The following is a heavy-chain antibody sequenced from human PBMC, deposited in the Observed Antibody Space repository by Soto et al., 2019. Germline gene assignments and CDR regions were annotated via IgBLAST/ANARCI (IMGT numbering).Heavy chain of an antibody. D-gene: IGHD3-10*01. CDR2: INHSGST. CDR3: AREGTYGSGSSPRGINWFDP. Sequence: SETLSLTCAVYGGSFSGYYWSWIRQPPRKGLEWIGEINHSGSTNYNPSLKSRVTISVDTSKNQFSLKLSSVTAADTAVYYCAREGTYGSGSSPRGINWFDPWGQGTLVTVSS. V-gene: IGHV4-34*01. J-gene: IGHJ5*02. CDR1: GGSFSGYY.